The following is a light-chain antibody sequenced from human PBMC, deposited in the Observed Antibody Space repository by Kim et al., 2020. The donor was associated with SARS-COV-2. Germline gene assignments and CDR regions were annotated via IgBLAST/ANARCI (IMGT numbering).Light chain of an antibody. V-gene: IGKV1-5*01. CDR2: QAS. J-gene: IGKJ2*01. CDR1: QYITTW. Sequence: DIHMTQSPSTLSASVGDRVTITCRASQYITTWLAWYQQKPGKAPKLLIYQASTLESGVPSRFSGSGSGTEFSLTISGLQPDDFATYYCQHYNSFPYTFGQGTKPGD. CDR3: QHYNSFPYT.